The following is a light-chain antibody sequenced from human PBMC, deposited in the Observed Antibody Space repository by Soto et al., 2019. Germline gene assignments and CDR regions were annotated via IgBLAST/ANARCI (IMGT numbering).Light chain of an antibody. V-gene: IGLV2-14*01. CDR3: SAHKTTTTSDV. J-gene: IGLJ1*01. Sequence: QSVLTQPASVSGSPGQSITISCTGTSSDVASSNYVSWYQQQPGQAPKLMIYEVNNRPSGVYDRFSGSKSGNTASLTISGLQHEDEAEYYCSAHKTTTTSDVFGTGKKVTV. CDR1: SSDVASSNY. CDR2: EVN.